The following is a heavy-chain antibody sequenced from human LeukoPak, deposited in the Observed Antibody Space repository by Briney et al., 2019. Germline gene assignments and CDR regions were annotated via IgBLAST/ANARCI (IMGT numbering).Heavy chain of an antibody. J-gene: IGHJ4*02. V-gene: IGHV1-69*04. Sequence: SVKVCCKASGGTFSSSAISWVRQAPGQGLVWMRRIIPILGLANYAQKFQGRVTITADRSTSTAYMKLSRLRSDDTAVYYCARAEGGYNWNPVDYWGQGTLVTVSS. D-gene: IGHD1-20*01. CDR3: ARAEGGYNWNPVDY. CDR2: IIPILGLA. CDR1: GGTFSSSA.